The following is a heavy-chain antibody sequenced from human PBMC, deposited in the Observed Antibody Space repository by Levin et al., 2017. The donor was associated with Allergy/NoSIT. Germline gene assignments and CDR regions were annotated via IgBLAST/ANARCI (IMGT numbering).Heavy chain of an antibody. CDR2: IHHSGST. D-gene: IGHD3-9*01. V-gene: IGHV4-4*02. CDR1: GGSISSSAW. J-gene: IGHJ4*02. Sequence: PSETLSLTCAVSGGSISSSAWWTWVRQPPGKGLEWIAEIHHSGSTNYNPSLKSRVTILVGQSKNQFALKLSSVTSADTAVYYCATLSYDVLTGRGIDYWGQGTLVTVSS. CDR3: ATLSYDVLTGRGIDY.